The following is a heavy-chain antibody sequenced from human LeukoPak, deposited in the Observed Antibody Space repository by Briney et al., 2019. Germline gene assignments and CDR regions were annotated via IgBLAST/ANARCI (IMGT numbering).Heavy chain of an antibody. V-gene: IGHV3-30-3*01. CDR1: GFTFSSYA. CDR3: ATSRVFDY. Sequence: PGGSLRLSCAASGFTFSSYAMHWVRQAPGKGLEWVAVISYDGSNKYYADSVKGRFTISRDNSKNTLYLQMNSLRAEDTAVYYCATSRVFDYWGQGALISVSS. CDR2: ISYDGSNK. J-gene: IGHJ4*02.